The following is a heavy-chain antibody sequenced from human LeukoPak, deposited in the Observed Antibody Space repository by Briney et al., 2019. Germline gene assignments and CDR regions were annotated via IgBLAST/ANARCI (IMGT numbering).Heavy chain of an antibody. Sequence: KPSETLSLTCAVSGYSISSGYYWGWIRQPPGKGLEWIGSIYHSGSTYYNPSLKSRVTISVDTSKNQFSLKLSSVTAADTAVYYCARARSSGWPDYWGQGTLVTVSS. CDR1: GYSISSGYY. CDR3: ARARSSGWPDY. D-gene: IGHD6-19*01. J-gene: IGHJ4*02. CDR2: IYHSGST. V-gene: IGHV4-38-2*01.